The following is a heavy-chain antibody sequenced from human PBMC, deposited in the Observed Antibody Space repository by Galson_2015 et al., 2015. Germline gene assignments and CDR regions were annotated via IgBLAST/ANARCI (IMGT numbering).Heavy chain of an antibody. CDR1: GYTFTGYY. CDR2: INPNSGGT. CDR3: ARNGYFDWLFIDH. V-gene: IGHV1-2*06. D-gene: IGHD3-9*01. Sequence: SVKVSCKASGYTFTGYYMHWVRQAPGQGLEWMGRINPNSGGTNYAQKFQGRVTMTRDTSISTAYMELSRLRSDDTAVYYCARNGYFDWLFIDHWGQGTLVTVSS. J-gene: IGHJ4*02.